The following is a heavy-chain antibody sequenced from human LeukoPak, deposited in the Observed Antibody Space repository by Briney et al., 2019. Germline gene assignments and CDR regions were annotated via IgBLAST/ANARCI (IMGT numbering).Heavy chain of an antibody. CDR2: ISAYNGNT. Sequence: GASVKVSCKASGYTFTSYGISWVRQAPGQGLEWMGWISAYNGNTNYAQKLQGRVTITRDMSTSTAYMELSSLRSEDTAVYYCAADRGLSSSCHYTHCFDYWGQETLVTASS. J-gene: IGHJ4*02. D-gene: IGHD6-13*01. CDR1: GYTFTSYG. V-gene: IGHV1-18*01. CDR3: AADRGLSSSCHYTHCFDY.